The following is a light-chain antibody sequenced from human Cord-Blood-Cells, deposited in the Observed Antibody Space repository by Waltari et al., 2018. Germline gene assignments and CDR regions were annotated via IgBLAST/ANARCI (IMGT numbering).Light chain of an antibody. Sequence: QSVLTQPPSVSGAPGQRVTISCTGSSSNIGAGYDVHWYPQLPGTAPKLLIYGNSNRPSGVRDRFCGSKLGTSASLAITGRQAEDEADYYCQSYDSSLSGVVFGGGTKLTVL. CDR1: SSNIGAGYD. CDR3: QSYDSSLSGVV. V-gene: IGLV1-40*01. J-gene: IGLJ2*01. CDR2: GNS.